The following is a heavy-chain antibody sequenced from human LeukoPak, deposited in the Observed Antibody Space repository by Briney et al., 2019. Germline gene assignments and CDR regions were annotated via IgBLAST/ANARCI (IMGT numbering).Heavy chain of an antibody. D-gene: IGHD2-15*01. Sequence: SETLSLTCTVSGGSISSTSYYWGWIRQPPGKGLEWIGTIFYSGSTYYNPSLKSRVTISVDTSKNQFSLKLSSVTAADTAIYYCARAVIVVAAATQRNWFDPWGQGTLVTVSS. V-gene: IGHV4-39*07. CDR1: GGSISSTSYY. CDR2: IFYSGST. CDR3: ARAVIVVAAATQRNWFDP. J-gene: IGHJ5*02.